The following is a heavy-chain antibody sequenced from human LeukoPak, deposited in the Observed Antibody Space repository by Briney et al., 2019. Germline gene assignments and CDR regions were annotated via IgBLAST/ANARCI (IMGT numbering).Heavy chain of an antibody. Sequence: GGSLRLSCAASGFTVSSNYMSWVRQAPGKGLEGVSVIYSGVSTYYADSVTGRFTTSRDNSKNTLYLQMNSLRAEDTPVYYCARGWYEYSSSSSWFDPWGQGTLVTVSS. CDR3: ARGWYEYSSSSSWFDP. D-gene: IGHD6-6*01. CDR1: GFTVSSNY. CDR2: IYSGVST. V-gene: IGHV3-53*01. J-gene: IGHJ5*02.